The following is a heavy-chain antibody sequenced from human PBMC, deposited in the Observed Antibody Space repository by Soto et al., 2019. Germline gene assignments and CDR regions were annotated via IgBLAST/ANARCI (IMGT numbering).Heavy chain of an antibody. V-gene: IGHV4-34*01. J-gene: IGHJ4*02. CDR2: INHSGTV. D-gene: IGHD3-10*01. CDR3: ARAGAALVRGSIAGIDY. CDR1: GVAFNGYY. Sequence: QVHLQQWGAGLLKPSETLSLTCAVNGVAFNGYYWTWIRQSPGKGLQWIGEINHSGTVDYNPSPKSRVTLSIDTAKKQFPPTLTSVTAADAAVYYFARAGAALVRGSIAGIDYWGQATLVTVSS.